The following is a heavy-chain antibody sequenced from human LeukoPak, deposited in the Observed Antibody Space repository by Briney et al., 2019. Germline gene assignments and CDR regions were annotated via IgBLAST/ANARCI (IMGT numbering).Heavy chain of an antibody. J-gene: IGHJ4*02. V-gene: IGHV3-23*01. CDR1: GFTFSSFS. D-gene: IGHD1-26*01. CDR2: ISGSGTT. Sequence: GGSLRLSCAASGFTFSSFSMNWVRQAPGKVLEWVSVISGSGTTYYADSVKGRLTISRDNSKNTLYLQMNSLRAEDTAIYYCARVYSGGFPHLDYWGQGTLVTVSS. CDR3: ARVYSGGFPHLDY.